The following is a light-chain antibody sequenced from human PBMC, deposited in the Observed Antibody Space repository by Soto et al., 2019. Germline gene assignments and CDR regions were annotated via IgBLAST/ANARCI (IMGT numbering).Light chain of an antibody. CDR1: QSVSNS. Sequence: EIVLTQSPVTLSLSPGERATLSCRASQSVSNSLAWYQQKPGQAPRLLIYDASSRATGITARFSGSGSGTDFTLTISSLKSEDFAVYFCQQRSKRPPTFGPGTKVDIK. CDR2: DAS. V-gene: IGKV3-11*01. J-gene: IGKJ3*01. CDR3: QQRSKRPPT.